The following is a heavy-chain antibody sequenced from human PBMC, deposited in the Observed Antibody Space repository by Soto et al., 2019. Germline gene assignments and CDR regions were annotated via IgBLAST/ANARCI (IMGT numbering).Heavy chain of an antibody. CDR3: ARWSLGDFWSGTPEAPYYYYGMDV. CDR1: GGPFSSYA. CDR2: MIPIFGTA. Sequence: SVKVYFKASGGPFSSYAISWVRQAPGQGLEWTARMIPIFGTANYAQKFQGRVTITADESTSTAYMELSSLRSEDTAVYYCARWSLGDFWSGTPEAPYYYYGMDVWGQGTTVTVSS. V-gene: IGHV1-69*13. J-gene: IGHJ6*02. D-gene: IGHD3-3*01.